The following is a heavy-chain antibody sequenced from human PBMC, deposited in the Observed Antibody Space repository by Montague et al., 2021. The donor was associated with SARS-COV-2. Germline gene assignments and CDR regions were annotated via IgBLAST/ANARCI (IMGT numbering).Heavy chain of an antibody. Sequence: SLRLSCAASGFTFSSYSMHWVRQAPGKGLEWVAVISYDETKKYFGDSVKGRFTISSDNSKNTLYLQMDSLRVEDTAVYYCARDHKGQKSLNYYYFGMDVWGQGTTVTVSS. CDR3: ARDHKGQKSLNYYYFGMDV. J-gene: IGHJ6*02. V-gene: IGHV3-30-3*01. CDR2: ISYDETKK. CDR1: GFTFSSYS.